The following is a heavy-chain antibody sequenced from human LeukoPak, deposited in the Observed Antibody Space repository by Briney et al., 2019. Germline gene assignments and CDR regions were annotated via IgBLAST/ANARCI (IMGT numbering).Heavy chain of an antibody. J-gene: IGHJ6*04. D-gene: IGHD3-10*02. CDR1: GFTFSDYE. CDR3: AELGITMIGGV. V-gene: IGHV3-48*03. Sequence: GGSLRLSCAASGFTFSDYEMNWVRQAPGKGLEWVSYISSSGSTIYYADSVKGRFTISRDNAKNSLYLQMNSPRAEDTAVYYCAELGITMIGGVWGKGTTVTISS. CDR2: ISSSGSTI.